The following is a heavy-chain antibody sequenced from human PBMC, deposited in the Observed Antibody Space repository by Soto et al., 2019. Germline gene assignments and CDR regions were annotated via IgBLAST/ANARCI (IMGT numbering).Heavy chain of an antibody. V-gene: IGHV1-18*01. Sequence: ASVKVSCKASGYTFTSYGISWVRQAPGQGLEWMEWISAYNGNTNYAQKLQGRVTMTTDTSTSTAYMELRSLRSDDTAVYYCARGRYCSGGSCKNYYYYYMDVWGKGTTVTVSS. CDR1: GYTFTSYG. J-gene: IGHJ6*03. CDR3: ARGRYCSGGSCKNYYYYYMDV. CDR2: ISAYNGNT. D-gene: IGHD2-15*01.